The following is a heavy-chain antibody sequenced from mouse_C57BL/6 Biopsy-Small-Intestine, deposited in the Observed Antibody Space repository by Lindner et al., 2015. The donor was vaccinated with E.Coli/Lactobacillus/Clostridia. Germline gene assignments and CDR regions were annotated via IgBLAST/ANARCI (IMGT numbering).Heavy chain of an antibody. V-gene: IGHV1-54*01. CDR3: ARDFDYGSSPYYAMDY. CDR2: INPGGGGS. CDR1: GYAFTNYL. J-gene: IGHJ4*01. D-gene: IGHD1-1*01. Sequence: VQLQESGAELVRPGTSVKVSCKASGYAFTNYLIEWVKQRPGQGLEWIGVINPGGGGSNYNENFKGKATLTADKSSSTAYMQLSSLTSEDSAVYFCARDFDYGSSPYYAMDYWGQGTSVTVSS.